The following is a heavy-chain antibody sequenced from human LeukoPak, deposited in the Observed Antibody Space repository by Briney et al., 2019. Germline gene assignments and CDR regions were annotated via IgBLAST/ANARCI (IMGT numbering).Heavy chain of an antibody. V-gene: IGHV3-30*18. CDR3: AKPSVAVTAMVGDAFDI. D-gene: IGHD5-18*01. Sequence: GGSLRLSCAASGFTFSSYGMHWVRQTPGKGLEWVALISYDDSKKYYAESVKGRFIISRDNSRNTLYLQMNSLSSEDTAVYYCAKPSVAVTAMVGDAFDIWGQGTLVTVSS. CDR2: ISYDDSKK. CDR1: GFTFSSYG. J-gene: IGHJ3*02.